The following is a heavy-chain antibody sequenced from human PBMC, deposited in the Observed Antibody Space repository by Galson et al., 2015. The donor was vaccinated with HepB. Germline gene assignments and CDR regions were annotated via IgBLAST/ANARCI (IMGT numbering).Heavy chain of an antibody. V-gene: IGHV3-23*01. CDR1: GFTFSSYA. CDR3: ARVTLPPVTMIVVVIEHDAFDI. CDR2: ISGSGGST. J-gene: IGHJ3*02. D-gene: IGHD3-22*01. Sequence: SLRLSCAASGFTFSSYAMSWVRQAPGKGLEWVSAISGSGGSTYYADSVKGRFTISRDNSKNTLYLQMNSLRAEDTAVYYCARVTLPPVTMIVVVIEHDAFDIWGQGTMVTVSS.